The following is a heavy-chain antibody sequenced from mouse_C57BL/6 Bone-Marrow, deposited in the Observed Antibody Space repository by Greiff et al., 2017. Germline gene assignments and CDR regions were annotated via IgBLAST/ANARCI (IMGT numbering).Heavy chain of an antibody. J-gene: IGHJ4*01. V-gene: IGHV1-69*01. Sequence: QVPLQQPGAELVMPGASVKLSCKASGYTFTSYWMHWVKQRPGPGLEWIGEIDPSDSYTNYNQKFKGKSTLTVDKSSSTAYMQLNSLTSEDSAVYYCARLTPYAMDYWGQGTSVTVSS. CDR1: GYTFTSYW. CDR3: ARLTPYAMDY. CDR2: IDPSDSYT.